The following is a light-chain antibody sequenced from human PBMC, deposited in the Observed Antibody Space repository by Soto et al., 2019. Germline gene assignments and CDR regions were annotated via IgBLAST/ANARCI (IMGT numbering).Light chain of an antibody. CDR1: SSDIGGYNY. V-gene: IGLV2-14*01. Sequence: QSVLTQPASVSGSPGQSITISCTGTSSDIGGYNYVSWYQQHPGKAPKLIIYDVSNRPSGVSHRFSGSKSGYAASLTISGLQAEDEADYYCSSYTSGSTYVVFGGGTKVTVL. J-gene: IGLJ2*01. CDR3: SSYTSGSTYVV. CDR2: DVS.